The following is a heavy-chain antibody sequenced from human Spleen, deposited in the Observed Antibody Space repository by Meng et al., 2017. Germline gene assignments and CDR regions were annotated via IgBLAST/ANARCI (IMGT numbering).Heavy chain of an antibody. V-gene: IGHV4-39*01. CDR2: IGHSGFT. Sequence: QPQLQESGPGLVKPSEALSLTCRFSGGSISTSGYYWGWIRQPPGKGLEWIGSIGHSGFTYYTPSLKSRVTVSIDTSKNQFSLEVTSVTAADTAVYYCVRSSGWVRTGFDPWGQGTLVTVSS. J-gene: IGHJ5*02. CDR3: VRSSGWVRTGFDP. D-gene: IGHD6-19*01. CDR1: GGSISTSGYY.